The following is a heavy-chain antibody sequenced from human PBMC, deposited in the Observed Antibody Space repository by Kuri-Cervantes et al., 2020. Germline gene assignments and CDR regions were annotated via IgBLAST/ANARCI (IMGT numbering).Heavy chain of an antibody. CDR2: IGGSSSTTT. CDR1: GFSFIGYS. Sequence: GESLKISCVASGFSFIGYSMNWIRQAPGKGLEWVSYIGGSSSTTTYYADSVKGRFTISRDNAKNSLYLQMNSLRAEDTAVYYCARAGRGIAAAGYFDYWGQGTLVTVSS. J-gene: IGHJ4*02. V-gene: IGHV3-48*01. D-gene: IGHD6-13*01. CDR3: ARAGRGIAAAGYFDY.